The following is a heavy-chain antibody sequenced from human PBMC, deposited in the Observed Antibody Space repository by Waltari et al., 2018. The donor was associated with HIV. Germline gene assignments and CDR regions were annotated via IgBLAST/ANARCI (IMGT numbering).Heavy chain of an antibody. CDR2: NIPIFGIA. CDR1: GGTFSSYA. CDR3: ARGDIVVVPAAMTRSFDY. V-gene: IGHV1-69*01. J-gene: IGHJ4*02. D-gene: IGHD2-2*01. Sequence: QVQLVQSGAEVKKHVSSVKGSCKASGGTFSSYAISWVRQAPGQGLEWMGGNIPIFGIANYAQKFQDRVTITADESTSTAYMEVSSLRSEDTAVYYCARGDIVVVPAAMTRSFDYWGQGTLVTVSS.